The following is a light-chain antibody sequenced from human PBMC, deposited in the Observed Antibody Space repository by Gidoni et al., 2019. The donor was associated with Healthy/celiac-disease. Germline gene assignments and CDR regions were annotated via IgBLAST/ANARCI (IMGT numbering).Light chain of an antibody. V-gene: IGLV1-40*01. CDR1: SSNIGAGYD. J-gene: IGLJ2*01. CDR3: QSYDSSLSCVV. CDR2: GNS. Sequence: QSVLTQPPSVSGAPGQRVTISCTGSSSNIGAGYDVHWYQQLPGTAPKLLISGNSNRPSGVPDRFSGSKSCTSASLAITVLQAEDEADYYCQSYDSSLSCVVFGGGTKLTVL.